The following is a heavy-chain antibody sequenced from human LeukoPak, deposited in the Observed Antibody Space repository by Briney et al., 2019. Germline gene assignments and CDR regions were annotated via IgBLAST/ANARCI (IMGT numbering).Heavy chain of an antibody. D-gene: IGHD6-13*01. CDR2: INHSGST. J-gene: IGHJ4*02. Sequence: SETLSLTCAVYGGSFSGYYWSWIRQPPGKGLEWIGEINHSGSTNYNPSLKSRVTISVDTTKNQFSLKLSAVTAADTAVYYCARETLQQLLVDYWGQGTLVSVSS. CDR3: ARETLQQLLVDY. CDR1: GGSFSGYY. V-gene: IGHV4-34*01.